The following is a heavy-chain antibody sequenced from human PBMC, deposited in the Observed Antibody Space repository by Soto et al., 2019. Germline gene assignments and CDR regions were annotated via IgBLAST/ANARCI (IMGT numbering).Heavy chain of an antibody. Sequence: SETLSLTCTVSGGSISSGPYSWGWIRQPPGEGLEWIGTFHYSESTHYNPSLESRITISVDTSKNQFSLKVSSVTVADTAVYYCARLGGYCSGTSTSCYGFYGMDVWGQGTTVTVSS. CDR3: ARLGGYCSGTSTSCYGFYGMDV. CDR1: GGSISSGPYS. J-gene: IGHJ6*02. CDR2: FHYSEST. D-gene: IGHD2-2*01. V-gene: IGHV4-39*01.